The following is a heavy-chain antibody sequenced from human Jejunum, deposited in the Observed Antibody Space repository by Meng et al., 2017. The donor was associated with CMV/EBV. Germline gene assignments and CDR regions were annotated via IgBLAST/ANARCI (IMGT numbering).Heavy chain of an antibody. Sequence: CKASGDIFTIYDMHWVRQAPGQSPEWMGRINAGNGKPKYSQKFKGRVTITRDTSASTVYMELNSLGSEDTAVYYCARSRGTGYNLNYWGQGTLVTVSS. J-gene: IGHJ4*02. V-gene: IGHV1-3*01. D-gene: IGHD5-24*01. CDR2: INAGNGKP. CDR3: ARSRGTGYNLNY. CDR1: GDIFTIYD.